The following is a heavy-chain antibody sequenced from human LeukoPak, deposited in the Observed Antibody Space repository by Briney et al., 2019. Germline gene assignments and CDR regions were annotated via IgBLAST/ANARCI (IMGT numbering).Heavy chain of an antibody. Sequence: ASVKVSCKASGYTLTSYYMHWVRQAPGQGLEWMGWINPHSGDTNYAHKFQGRVTMTRDTSISIAYMELSSLKSDDTAVYYCAREGGSSYGYAYHWGQGTLVTVSS. CDR1: GYTLTSYY. D-gene: IGHD5-18*01. CDR2: INPHSGDT. V-gene: IGHV1-2*07. CDR3: AREGGSSYGYAYH. J-gene: IGHJ5*02.